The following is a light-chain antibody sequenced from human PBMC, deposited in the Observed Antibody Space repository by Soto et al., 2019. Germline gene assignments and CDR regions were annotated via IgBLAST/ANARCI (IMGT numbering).Light chain of an antibody. J-gene: IGKJ5*01. CDR3: QQTYDTPIT. CDR1: QAINRY. CDR2: AAS. V-gene: IGKV1-39*01. Sequence: IQVAQSPSSLSASVGDRVTITCRTSQAINRYLNWYQQTPGRAPKLMIYAASILHSGVPPRFSGRGVGTYFTLTINGLQPEDFTAYYCQQTYDTPITFGQGTRLEIK.